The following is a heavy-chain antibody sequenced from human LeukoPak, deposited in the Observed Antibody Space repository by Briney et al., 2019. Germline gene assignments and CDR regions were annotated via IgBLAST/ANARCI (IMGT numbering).Heavy chain of an antibody. CDR1: GDSISSSRYY. Sequence: SETLSLTCTVSGDSISSSRYYWGWIRQPPGKGLEWIGTIYYSGDTYYNPSLKSRVTISVDTSKNQFSLKLTSVTAADTAVYYCARLHYESSGYPNYYYYMDVWGKGTTVTVSS. V-gene: IGHV4-39*01. J-gene: IGHJ6*03. CDR2: IYYSGDT. CDR3: ARLHYESSGYPNYYYYMDV. D-gene: IGHD3-22*01.